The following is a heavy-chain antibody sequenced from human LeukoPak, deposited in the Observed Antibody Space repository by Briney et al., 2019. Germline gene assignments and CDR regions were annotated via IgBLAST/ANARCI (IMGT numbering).Heavy chain of an antibody. J-gene: IGHJ3*02. CDR2: FDPEDGET. D-gene: IGHD3-3*01. Sequence: ASVKVPCKVSGYTLTELSMHWVRQAPGKGLEWMGGFDPEDGETIYAQKFQGRVTMTEDTSTDTAYMELSSLRSEDTAVYYCVLRFLGPYDIWGQGTTVTVSS. CDR1: GYTLTELS. V-gene: IGHV1-24*01. CDR3: VLRFLGPYDI.